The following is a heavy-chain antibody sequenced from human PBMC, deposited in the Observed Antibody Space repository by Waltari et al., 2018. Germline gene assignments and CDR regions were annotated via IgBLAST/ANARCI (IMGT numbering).Heavy chain of an antibody. Sequence: QVQLQESGPGLVKPSETLSLTCTVSGGSISSYYWSWIRQPPGKGLEWIGYIYYSGSNNYNPSLKSRVTISVDTSKNHFSLKLSSVTAADTAVYYCARERRGYSYGSFDYWGQGTLVTVSS. D-gene: IGHD5-18*01. CDR1: GGSISSYY. CDR3: ARERRGYSYGSFDY. V-gene: IGHV4-59*01. J-gene: IGHJ4*02. CDR2: IYYSGSN.